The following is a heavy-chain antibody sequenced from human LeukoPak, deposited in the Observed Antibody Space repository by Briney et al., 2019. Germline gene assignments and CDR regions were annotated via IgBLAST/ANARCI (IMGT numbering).Heavy chain of an antibody. D-gene: IGHD2-21*02. V-gene: IGHV3-15*01. CDR2: IKSKTDGGTT. Sequence: WIRQPPGKGLEWVGRIKSKTDGGTTDYAAPVKGRFAISRDDSKNTLYLQMNSLKTEDTAVYYCTARAYCGGDCWPYYYYMDVWGKGTTVTISS. CDR3: TARAYCGGDCWPYYYYMDV. J-gene: IGHJ6*03.